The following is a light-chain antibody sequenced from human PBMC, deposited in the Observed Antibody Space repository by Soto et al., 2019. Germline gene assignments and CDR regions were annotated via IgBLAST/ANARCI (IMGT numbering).Light chain of an antibody. CDR3: QQTYSTPYT. J-gene: IGKJ2*01. CDR1: QTISNY. V-gene: IGKV1-39*01. Sequence: DIQLTQSPASLSASVGDRVTITCRASQTISNYFTWYQQRPGRAPKLLVYATSTLQTGVPSRFSGSGSGTDFTLTISRLQPEDYSTYYCQQTYSTPYTFGQGTKLEIK. CDR2: ATS.